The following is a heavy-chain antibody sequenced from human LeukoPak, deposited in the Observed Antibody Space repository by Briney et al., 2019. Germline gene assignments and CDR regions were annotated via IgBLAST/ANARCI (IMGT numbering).Heavy chain of an antibody. CDR1: GFTFSTYG. D-gene: IGHD1-26*01. CDR2: IRYDGTNK. J-gene: IGHJ4*02. CDR3: AKVPKGHWELLGLDY. Sequence: GGSLRLSCAASGFTFSTYGMHWVRQAPGKGLEWVAFIRYDGTNKYYADSVKGRFIISRDNSKNKLYLQMNSLRSEDTAVYYCAKVPKGHWELLGLDYWGRGTLVSVSS. V-gene: IGHV3-30*02.